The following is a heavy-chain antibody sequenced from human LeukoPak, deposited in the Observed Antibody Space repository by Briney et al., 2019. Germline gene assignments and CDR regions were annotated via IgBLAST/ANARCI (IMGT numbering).Heavy chain of an antibody. CDR2: IWHDGSNK. V-gene: IGHV3-33*01. CDR1: GFIFSNYG. CDR3: ARGRGITLLRGVAMSDGFDI. Sequence: SGRSLRLSCAASGFIFSNYGMQWVRQAPGKGLEWVAIIWHDGSNKYYADSVKGRFTISRDNSKNTLYLQMNSLRVEDTAVYYCARGRGITLLRGVAMSDGFDIWGQGAMVAVSS. J-gene: IGHJ3*02. D-gene: IGHD3-10*01.